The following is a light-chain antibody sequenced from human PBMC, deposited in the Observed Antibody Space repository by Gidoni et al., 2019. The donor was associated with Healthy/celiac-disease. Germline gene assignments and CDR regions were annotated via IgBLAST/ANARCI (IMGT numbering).Light chain of an antibody. CDR1: QSSSSY. CDR2: AAS. J-gene: IGKJ1*01. Sequence: DIQMTQSPSSLSASVGDRVTITCRASQSSSSYLNWYQQKPGKAPKLLIYAASSLQSGVPSRFRGSGSGTDFTLTISSLQPEDFATYYCQQSYSTRLTFGQGTKVEIK. V-gene: IGKV1-39*01. CDR3: QQSYSTRLT.